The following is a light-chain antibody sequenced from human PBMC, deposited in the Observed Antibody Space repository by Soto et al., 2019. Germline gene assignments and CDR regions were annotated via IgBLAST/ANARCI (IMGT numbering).Light chain of an antibody. CDR1: QSLLHLNGNNY. Sequence: DIVMTQSPLSLSVTPGEPASISCRSSQSLLHLNGNNYLDWYLQKPGQSPQLLIYLGSNRASGVPDRFIGSGFGTYFTLKISRVEAEDVGIYYCMQALQNPVTFGQGTRLEMK. J-gene: IGKJ5*01. V-gene: IGKV2-28*01. CDR3: MQALQNPVT. CDR2: LGS.